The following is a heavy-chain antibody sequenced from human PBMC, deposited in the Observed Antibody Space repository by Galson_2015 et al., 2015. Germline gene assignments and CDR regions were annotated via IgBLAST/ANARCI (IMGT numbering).Heavy chain of an antibody. CDR3: ARVFGTGYSYPVGYFDY. CDR1: GFTFSDYY. CDR2: ISSSGSTI. D-gene: IGHD5-18*01. J-gene: IGHJ4*02. Sequence: SLRLSCAASGFTFSDYYMSWIRQAPGKGLEWVSYISSSGSTIYYADSVKGRFTISRDNAKNSLYLQMNSLRAEGTAVYYCARVFGTGYSYPVGYFDYWGQGTLVTVSS. V-gene: IGHV3-11*01.